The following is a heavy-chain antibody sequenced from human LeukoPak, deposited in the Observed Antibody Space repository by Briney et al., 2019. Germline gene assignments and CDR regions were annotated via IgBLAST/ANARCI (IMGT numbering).Heavy chain of an antibody. Sequence: SETLSLTCAVCGGSFSGYYWSWIRQPPGKGLEWIGEINHSGSTNYNPSLKSRVTISVDTSKNQFSLKLSSVTAADTAVYYCARAYGDYGGYIDYWGQGTLVTVSS. V-gene: IGHV4-34*01. CDR2: INHSGST. J-gene: IGHJ4*02. CDR3: ARAYGDYGGYIDY. D-gene: IGHD4-17*01. CDR1: GGSFSGYY.